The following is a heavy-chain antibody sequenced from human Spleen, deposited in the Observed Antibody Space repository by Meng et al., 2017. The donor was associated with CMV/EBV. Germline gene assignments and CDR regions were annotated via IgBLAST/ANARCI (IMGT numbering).Heavy chain of an antibody. D-gene: IGHD2-8*01. Sequence: SETLSLTCSIHGASFSDYYWNWIRQPPGKGLEWLGEIGPSGSTNYNPSLKSRVTISVDTSKNQFSLKLSSVTAADTAVYYCARDSNQGFFDYWGQGTLVTVSS. J-gene: IGHJ4*02. CDR3: ARDSNQGFFDY. CDR2: IGPSGST. V-gene: IGHV4-34*01. CDR1: GASFSDYY.